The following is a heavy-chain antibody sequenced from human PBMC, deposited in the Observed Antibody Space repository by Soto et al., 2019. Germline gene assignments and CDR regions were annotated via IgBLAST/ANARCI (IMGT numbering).Heavy chain of an antibody. CDR3: ASRSGYYISYGMDV. J-gene: IGHJ6*02. Sequence: ASVKVSCKASGYTFTSYAMHWVRQAPRQRLEWMGWINAGNGNTKYSQKFQGRVTITRDTSASTAYMELSSLRSEDTAVYYCASRSGYYISYGMDVWGQGTTVTVSS. CDR2: INAGNGNT. CDR1: GYTFTSYA. V-gene: IGHV1-3*01. D-gene: IGHD3-3*01.